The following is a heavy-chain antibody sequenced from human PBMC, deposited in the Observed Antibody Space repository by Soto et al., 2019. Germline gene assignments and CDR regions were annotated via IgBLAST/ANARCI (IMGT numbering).Heavy chain of an antibody. CDR2: IIPIFGTA. Sequence: QVQLVQSGAEVKKHGSSVKVSCKASGGTFSSYAISWVRQAPGQGLEWMGGIIPIFGTANYAQKFQGRVTITADESTSTAYMELSSLRSEDTAVHYCATPYYYGSGSYLLGYYYYYGMDVWGQGTTVTVSS. CDR3: ATPYYYGSGSYLLGYYYYYGMDV. J-gene: IGHJ6*02. D-gene: IGHD3-10*01. CDR1: GGTFSSYA. V-gene: IGHV1-69*01.